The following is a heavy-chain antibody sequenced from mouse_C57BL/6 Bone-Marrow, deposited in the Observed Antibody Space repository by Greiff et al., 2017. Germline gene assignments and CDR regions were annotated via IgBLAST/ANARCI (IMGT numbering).Heavy chain of an antibody. CDR2: IWGVGST. Sequence: VKLVESGPGLVAPSQSLSITCTVSGFSFTSYGVDWVRQSPGKGLEWLGVIWGVGSTNYNSALKSRLSISKDNSKSQVFLKMNSLQTDDTAMYYCARHWDGGFAYWGQGTLVTVSA. CDR1: GFSFTSYG. D-gene: IGHD4-1*01. CDR3: ARHWDGGFAY. V-gene: IGHV2-6*01. J-gene: IGHJ3*01.